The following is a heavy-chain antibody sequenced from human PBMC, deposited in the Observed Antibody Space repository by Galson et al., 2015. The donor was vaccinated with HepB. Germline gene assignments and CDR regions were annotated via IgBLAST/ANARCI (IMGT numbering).Heavy chain of an antibody. V-gene: IGHV1-46*01. CDR3: ARDLPRGFRWLVYDP. CDR1: GYTFTSYY. Sequence: SCKASGYTFTSYYMHWVRQAPGQGLEWMGIINPSGGSTSYAQKFQGRVTMTRDTSTSTVYMELSSLRSEDTAVYYCARDLPRGFRWLVYDPWGQGTLVTVSS. CDR2: INPSGGST. D-gene: IGHD6-19*01. J-gene: IGHJ5*02.